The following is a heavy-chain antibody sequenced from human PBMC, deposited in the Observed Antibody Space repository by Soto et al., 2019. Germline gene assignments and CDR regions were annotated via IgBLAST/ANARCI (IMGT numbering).Heavy chain of an antibody. Sequence: QVQLVQSGAEVKKPGSSVKVSCKASGGTFSSYAISWVRQAPGQGLEWMGGIIPIFGTANYAQKFQGRVTITADESTSTAYMELSSLRSEDTAVYYCASSGVRNSPDWYFDLWGRGTLVTVSS. J-gene: IGHJ2*01. CDR3: ASSGVRNSPDWYFDL. CDR2: IIPIFGTA. CDR1: GGTFSSYA. V-gene: IGHV1-69*01. D-gene: IGHD3-10*01.